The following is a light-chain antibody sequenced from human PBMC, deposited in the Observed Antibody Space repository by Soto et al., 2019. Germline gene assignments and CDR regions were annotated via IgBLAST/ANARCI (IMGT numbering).Light chain of an antibody. CDR1: QGISNW. CDR2: AAS. CDR3: QQGNSFPVT. Sequence: DLQMTQSPSSVSASVGDRVTITWRASQGISNWLAWYQQKPGKAPKLLIYAASSLQSGVPSRFSGSGSGTDFTLTISSLQPEDVATYSCQQGNSFPVTFGQGTRLEIK. V-gene: IGKV1-12*01. J-gene: IGKJ5*01.